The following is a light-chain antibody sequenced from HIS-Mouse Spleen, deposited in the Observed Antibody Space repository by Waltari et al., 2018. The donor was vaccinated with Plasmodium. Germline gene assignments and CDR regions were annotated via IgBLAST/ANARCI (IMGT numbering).Light chain of an antibody. CDR1: QSVSSN. CDR3: QQYNNWPRGT. CDR2: GAS. V-gene: IGKV3-15*01. Sequence: EIVMTQSPATLSVSPGERATLSCRASQSVSSNLAWYQQKPGQAPSLLIYGASTRATGIPGRFSGSGSGTEFTLTISSMQSEDFAVYYCQQYNNWPRGTFGQGTK. J-gene: IGKJ1*01.